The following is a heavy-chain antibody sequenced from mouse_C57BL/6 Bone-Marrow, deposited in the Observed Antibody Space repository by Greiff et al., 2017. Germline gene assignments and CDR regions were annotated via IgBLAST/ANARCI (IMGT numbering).Heavy chain of an antibody. Sequence: QVQLQQPGTELVKPGASVKLSCKASGYTFTSYWMHWVKQRPGQGLEWIGNIYPSNGGTNYNEKFKSKATLTVDKSSSTAYMQLSSLTSEDSAVXYFAEGNQFFYAMDYWGQGTSVTVSS. CDR1: GYTFTSYW. V-gene: IGHV1-53*01. CDR2: IYPSNGGT. CDR3: AEGNQFFYAMDY. J-gene: IGHJ4*01. D-gene: IGHD2-1*01.